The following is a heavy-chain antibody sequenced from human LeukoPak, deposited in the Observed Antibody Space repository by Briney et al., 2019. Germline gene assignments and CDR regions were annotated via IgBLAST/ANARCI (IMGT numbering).Heavy chain of an antibody. J-gene: IGHJ4*02. CDR1: GFTFSSYA. V-gene: IGHV3-23*01. D-gene: IGHD3-3*01. Sequence: GGSLRLSCAASGFTFSSYAMSWVRQAPGKGLEWVSGISGSGNSAYYADSVKGRFTISRDNSKNTLYLQMNSLRDEDTAVHYCARARWGVVPFDYWGQGTLVTVSS. CDR2: ISGSGNSA. CDR3: ARARWGVVPFDY.